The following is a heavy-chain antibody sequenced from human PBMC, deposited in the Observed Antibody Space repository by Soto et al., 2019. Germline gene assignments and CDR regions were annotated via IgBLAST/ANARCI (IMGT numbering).Heavy chain of an antibody. Sequence: GGSLRLSCAASGFTFRSYAMSWVRQAPGKGLEWVSGISGSGGSTYYADSVKGRLTISRDNSKNTLYLKMNSLRAEDTAVYYCAKAGYCSGGSCYPVWGHAFDIWGQGTMVTVSS. V-gene: IGHV3-23*01. CDR2: ISGSGGST. D-gene: IGHD2-15*01. CDR3: AKAGYCSGGSCYPVWGHAFDI. CDR1: GFTFRSYA. J-gene: IGHJ3*02.